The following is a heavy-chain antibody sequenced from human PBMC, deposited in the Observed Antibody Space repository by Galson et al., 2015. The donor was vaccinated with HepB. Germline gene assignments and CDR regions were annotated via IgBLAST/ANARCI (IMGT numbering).Heavy chain of an antibody. CDR1: GGTFSSYT. CDR3: ARCSSSSRWFDP. D-gene: IGHD6-13*01. J-gene: IGHJ5*02. V-gene: IGHV1-69*02. CDR2: IIPILGIA. Sequence: SVKVSCKAPGGTFSSYTISWVRQAPGQGLEWMGRIIPILGIANYAQKFQGRVTITADKSTSTAYMELSSLRSEDTAVYYCARCSSSSRWFDPWGQGTLVTVSS.